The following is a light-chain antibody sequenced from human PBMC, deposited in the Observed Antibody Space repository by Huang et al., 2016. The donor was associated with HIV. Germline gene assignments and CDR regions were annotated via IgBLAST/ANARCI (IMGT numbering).Light chain of an antibody. CDR3: QQRSNWPLFT. V-gene: IGKV3-11*01. J-gene: IGKJ3*01. Sequence: EIVLTQSPATLSLSPGERATLSCKASQSVSSSLACYQQKPGQAPRLLIYDTSNMATGIPARFSGSGSGTDVTLTISSLEPEDFAVYYRQQRSNWPLFTFGPGTKVDIK. CDR2: DTS. CDR1: QSVSSS.